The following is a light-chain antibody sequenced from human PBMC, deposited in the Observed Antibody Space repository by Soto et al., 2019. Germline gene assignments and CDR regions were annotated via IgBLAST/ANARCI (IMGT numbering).Light chain of an antibody. CDR2: GAS. CDR1: QSVSSN. J-gene: IGKJ5*01. V-gene: IGKV3-20*01. Sequence: EIGMTQSPATLSVSTGERATLSCRASQSVSSNLAWYQQKPGQAPRLLIYGASSRATGIPDRFSGSGSGTDFTLTISRLEPEDFAVYYCQQYGSSPPITFGQGTRLEIK. CDR3: QQYGSSPPIT.